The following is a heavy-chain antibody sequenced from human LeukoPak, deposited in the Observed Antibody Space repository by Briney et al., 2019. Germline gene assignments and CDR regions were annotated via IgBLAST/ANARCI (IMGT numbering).Heavy chain of an antibody. CDR2: ISSSSSYI. D-gene: IGHD1-26*01. CDR3: ARDMVGDTGDY. Sequence: GGSLRLSCLASGFTFSSYSMNWVRQAPGKGLEWVSSISSSSSYIYYADSVKGRFTISRDNAKNSLYLQMNSLRAEDTAVYYCARDMVGDTGDYWGQGTLVTVSS. V-gene: IGHV3-21*01. J-gene: IGHJ4*02. CDR1: GFTFSSYS.